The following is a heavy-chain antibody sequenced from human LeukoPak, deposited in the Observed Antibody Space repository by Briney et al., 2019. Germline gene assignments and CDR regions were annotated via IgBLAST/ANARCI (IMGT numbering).Heavy chain of an antibody. V-gene: IGHV3-23*01. J-gene: IGHJ4*02. Sequence: GGSLRLSCVASGFTFSTYPMIWVRQAAGKGLEWVSAISGGGVNTYYADSVKGRFTISRDESKNTLYLQMNSLRIEDTAVYYCGRGSVGFGELNYCGQGTLVTVSS. CDR1: GFTFSTYP. CDR2: ISGGGVNT. CDR3: GRGSVGFGELNY. D-gene: IGHD3-10*01.